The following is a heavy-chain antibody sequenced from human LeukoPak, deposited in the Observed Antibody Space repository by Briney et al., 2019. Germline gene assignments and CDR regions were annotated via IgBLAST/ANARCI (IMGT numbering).Heavy chain of an antibody. D-gene: IGHD3-10*01. CDR3: VKPGATMVRGVLDY. CDR2: ISSNGGST. V-gene: IGHV3-64D*06. CDR1: GFTFSSYA. J-gene: IGHJ4*02. Sequence: GGSLRLSCSASGFTFSSYAMHWVRQAPGKGLEYVSAISSNGGSTYYADSVKGRFTISRDNSKNTLYLQMSSLRAEGTAVYYCVKPGATMVRGVLDYWGQGTLVTVSS.